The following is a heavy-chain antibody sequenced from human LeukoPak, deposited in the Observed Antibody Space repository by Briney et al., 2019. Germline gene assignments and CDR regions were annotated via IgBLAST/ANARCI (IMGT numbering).Heavy chain of an antibody. D-gene: IGHD2-8*01. J-gene: IGHJ6*03. CDR3: ARESLMARYYYYYYMDV. CDR1: GFTFSDYY. V-gene: IGHV3-11*01. CDR2: ISSSGSTI. Sequence: GGSLRLSCAASGFTFSDYYMSWIRQAPGKGLEWVSYISSSGSTIYYADSVKGRFTISRDNAKNSLYLQMNSLRAEDTAVYYCARESLMARYYYYYYMDVWGKGTTVTVSS.